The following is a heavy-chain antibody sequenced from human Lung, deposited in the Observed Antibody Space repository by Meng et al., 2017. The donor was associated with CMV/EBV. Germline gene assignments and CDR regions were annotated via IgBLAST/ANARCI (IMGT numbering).Heavy chain of an antibody. J-gene: IGHJ4*02. Sequence: SXTXSLXCAVHGESFSGYSWSWIRQPPGKGLEWIVEISHSEITNYNPSLKSRVTISLATSKNQFSLELNSVAAGDTAVFYCARTPPPARGHRLDYWGQGTLVTVSS. CDR3: ARTPPPARGHRLDY. V-gene: IGHV4-34*01. D-gene: IGHD1-14*01. CDR1: GESFSGYS. CDR2: ISHSEIT.